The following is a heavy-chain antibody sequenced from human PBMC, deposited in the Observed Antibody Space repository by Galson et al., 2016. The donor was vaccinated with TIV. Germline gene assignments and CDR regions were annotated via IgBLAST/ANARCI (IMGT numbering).Heavy chain of an antibody. CDR2: IIGMFGTT. D-gene: IGHD3-16*01. CDR1: GGTFSSFA. J-gene: IGHJ4*02. CDR3: ARQEQEMEAPLWD. Sequence: SVKVSCKASGGTFSSFAFSWVRQVPGQGLEWMGRIIGMFGTTTYAQRFKGRVIITAEEITSTTYMELSSLTASDTGVYYCARQEQEMEAPLWDWGQGTLVTVSS. V-gene: IGHV1-69*13.